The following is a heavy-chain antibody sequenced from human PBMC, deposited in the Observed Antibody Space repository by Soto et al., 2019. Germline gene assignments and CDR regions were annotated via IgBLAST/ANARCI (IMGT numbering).Heavy chain of an antibody. D-gene: IGHD3-10*01. V-gene: IGHV4-31*03. CDR3: ARDTNYYGSGSYRGALDY. CDR1: GGSISSGGYY. CDR2: IYYSGST. J-gene: IGHJ4*02. Sequence: SETLSLTCTVPGGSISSGGYYWSWIRQHPGKGLEWIGYIYYSGSTYYNPSLKSRVTISVDTSKNQFSLKLSSVTAADTAVYYCARDTNYYGSGSYRGALDYWGQGTLVTVSS.